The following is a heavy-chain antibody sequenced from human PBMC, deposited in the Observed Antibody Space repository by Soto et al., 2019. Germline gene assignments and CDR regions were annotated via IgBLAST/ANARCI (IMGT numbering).Heavy chain of an antibody. CDR3: ARHSSSTNYYYYGMDV. V-gene: IGHV1-69*12. CDR2: IIPMFGTA. CDR1: GGTFSSYA. Sequence: QVQLVQSGAEVKKPGSSVKVSCKASGGTFSSYAISWVRQAPGQGLEWMGGIIPMFGTADYAQRFQGRVTITADESTSQAYMELSSLRSKDTAVYYCARHSSSTNYYYYGMDVWGQGTTVTVSS. D-gene: IGHD6-6*01. J-gene: IGHJ6*02.